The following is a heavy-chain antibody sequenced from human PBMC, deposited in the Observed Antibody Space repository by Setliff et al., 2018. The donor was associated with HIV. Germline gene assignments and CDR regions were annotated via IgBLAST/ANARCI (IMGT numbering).Heavy chain of an antibody. CDR3: AKVNGYCSGGSRHGYNAMDV. Sequence: PSETLSLTCTVSGGSISSNTAYSWAWIRQPPGKGLEWIGAFYYSGSTFYTPSLKSRLTISADMSTNQLSLKLSSVTAADTAVYYCAKVNGYCSGGSRHGYNAMDVWGQGTTVTVSS. CDR2: FYYSGST. V-gene: IGHV4-39*01. J-gene: IGHJ6*02. D-gene: IGHD2-15*01. CDR1: GGSISSNTAYS.